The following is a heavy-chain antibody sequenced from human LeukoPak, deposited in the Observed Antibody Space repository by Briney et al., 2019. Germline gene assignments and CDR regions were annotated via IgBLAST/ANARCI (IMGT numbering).Heavy chain of an antibody. J-gene: IGHJ4*02. CDR2: ISWNSGSI. CDR1: GFTFSSYG. D-gene: IGHD3-22*01. CDR3: AKDIRYDSSGPAFDY. V-gene: IGHV3-9*01. Sequence: PGGSLRLSCAASGFTFSSYGMSWVRQAPGKGLEWVSGISWNSGSIGYADSVKGRFTISRDNAKNSLYLQMNSLRAEDTALYYCAKDIRYDSSGPAFDYWGQGTLVTVSS.